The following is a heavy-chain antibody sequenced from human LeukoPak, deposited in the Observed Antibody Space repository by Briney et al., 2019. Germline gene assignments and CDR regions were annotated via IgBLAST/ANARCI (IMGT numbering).Heavy chain of an antibody. J-gene: IGHJ4*02. Sequence: GGSLRLSCAASGFTFSSYSTNWVRQAPGKGLEWVSSISSSSSYIYYADSVKGRFTIPRDNAKNSLYLQMNSLRAEDTAVYYCARYSSSWYRTYFDYWGQGTLVTVSS. CDR3: ARYSSSWYRTYFDY. V-gene: IGHV3-21*01. D-gene: IGHD6-13*01. CDR1: GFTFSSYS. CDR2: ISSSSSYI.